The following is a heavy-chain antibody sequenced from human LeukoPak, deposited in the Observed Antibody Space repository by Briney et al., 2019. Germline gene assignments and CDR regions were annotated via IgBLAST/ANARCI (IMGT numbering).Heavy chain of an antibody. CDR3: AREQIGISSWDY. J-gene: IGHJ4*02. Sequence: GASVKVSCKASGYTFTSYDINWVRQATGQGLEWMGWMNPNSGNTGYAQKFQGRVTITRDTSASTAYMELSSLRSEDTAVYYCAREQIGISSWDYWGQGTLVTVSS. V-gene: IGHV1-8*01. D-gene: IGHD6-13*01. CDR2: MNPNSGNT. CDR1: GYTFTSYD.